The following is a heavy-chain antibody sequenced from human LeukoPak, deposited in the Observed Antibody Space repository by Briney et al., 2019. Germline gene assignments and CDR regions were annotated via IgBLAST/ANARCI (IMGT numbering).Heavy chain of an antibody. CDR3: AKARNYYDSSGHAFDI. J-gene: IGHJ3*02. D-gene: IGHD3-22*01. CDR1: GFTFSSHW. Sequence: GGSLRLSCVVSGFTFSSHWMSWVRQAPGKGLEWVSAISGSGGSTYYADSVKGRFTISRDNSKNTLYLQMNSLRAEDTAVYYCAKARNYYDSSGHAFDIWGQGTMVTVSS. CDR2: ISGSGGST. V-gene: IGHV3-23*01.